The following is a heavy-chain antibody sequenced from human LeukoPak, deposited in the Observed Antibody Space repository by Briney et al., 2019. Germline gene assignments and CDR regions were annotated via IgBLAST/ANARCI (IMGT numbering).Heavy chain of an antibody. CDR2: IYHSGST. Sequence: RSETLSLTCAVSGGSISSGGYSWSWIRQPPGKGLEWIGYIYHSGSTYYNPSLKSRVTISVDRSKNQFSLKLSSVTAADTAVYYCARGSSGDAFDIWGQGTMVTVSS. V-gene: IGHV4-30-2*01. J-gene: IGHJ3*02. CDR3: ARGSSGDAFDI. CDR1: GGSISSGGYS. D-gene: IGHD3-22*01.